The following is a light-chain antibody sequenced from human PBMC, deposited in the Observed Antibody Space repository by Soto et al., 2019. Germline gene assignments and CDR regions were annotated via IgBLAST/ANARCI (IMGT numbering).Light chain of an antibody. CDR1: SSDVGGYNY. Sequence: SVLTQPASVSGSPGQSITISCTGTSSDVGGYNYVSWYQQHPGKAPKLMISGVSNRPSGVSNRFSGSKSGNTASLTIPGLQTEDEADYYCISYTTSVTYVFGTGTKVTVL. CDR3: ISYTTSVTYV. J-gene: IGLJ1*01. CDR2: GVS. V-gene: IGLV2-14*01.